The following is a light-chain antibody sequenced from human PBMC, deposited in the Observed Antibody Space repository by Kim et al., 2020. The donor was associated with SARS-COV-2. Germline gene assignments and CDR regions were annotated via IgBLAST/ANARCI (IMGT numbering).Light chain of an antibody. CDR3: RQYYSPPRT. V-gene: IGKV4-1*01. CDR1: QSIYNSNNKNS. J-gene: IGKJ1*01. CDR2: WAS. Sequence: RATINCKSSQSIYNSNNKNSIAWYQQKPGQPPKLLIYWASTRELGVPDRFSGSGSGTDFTLTISSLQAEDVAVYYCRQYYSPPRTFGPGTKVDIK.